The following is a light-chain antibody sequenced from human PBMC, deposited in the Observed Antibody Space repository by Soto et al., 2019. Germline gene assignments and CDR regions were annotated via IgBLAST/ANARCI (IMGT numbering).Light chain of an antibody. V-gene: IGKV3-11*01. Sequence: EIVLTQSPATLSLSPGDRATLSCRASQSVSRCLTWYQQKPGQAPRLLIYDASTRATGIPPMFSGSRSGTDFTLTVSSLEPEDFAVYYCQQRSNSFGGGTKVEIK. CDR1: QSVSRC. CDR3: QQRSNS. J-gene: IGKJ4*01. CDR2: DAS.